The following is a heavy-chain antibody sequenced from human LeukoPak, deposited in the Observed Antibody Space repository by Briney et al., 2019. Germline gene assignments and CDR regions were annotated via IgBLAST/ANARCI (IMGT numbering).Heavy chain of an antibody. Sequence: QAGGSLRLSCAASGFTFSGSTMHWVRQASGKGLEWVGRIRSKPNSYATVYAASVKGKFTISRDDSKNTAYLQMNSLKTEDTAVYYCTTALGNSHDYDENIFDYWGRGTLVTVSS. CDR1: GFTFSGST. J-gene: IGHJ4*02. CDR3: TTALGNSHDYDENIFDY. V-gene: IGHV3-73*01. D-gene: IGHD3-16*01. CDR2: IRSKPNSYAT.